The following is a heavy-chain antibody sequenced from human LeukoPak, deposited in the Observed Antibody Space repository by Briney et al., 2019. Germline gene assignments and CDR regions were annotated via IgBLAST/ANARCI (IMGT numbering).Heavy chain of an antibody. D-gene: IGHD1-26*01. CDR2: INQDGSQK. CDR3: AREGGGSAFDI. CDR1: GLTFNNYW. Sequence: EESLRLSCAASGLTFNNYWMSWVRQAPGEGLEWVAYINQDGSQKYYVDSVKGRFTISRDNARNSLYLQMNSLIAEDTAVYYCAREGGGSAFDIWGQGTMVTVSS. V-gene: IGHV3-7*01. J-gene: IGHJ3*02.